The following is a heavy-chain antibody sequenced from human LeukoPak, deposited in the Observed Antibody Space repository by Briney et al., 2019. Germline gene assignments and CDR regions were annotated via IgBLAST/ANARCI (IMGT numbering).Heavy chain of an antibody. J-gene: IGHJ4*02. CDR2: IYTSGST. CDR1: GGSISSFY. V-gene: IGHV4-4*07. Sequence: SETLSLTCTVSGGSISSFYWSWIRQPAGKGLEWIGRIYTSGSTNYNPSLKSRVTISVGKSKNQFSLKLSSVTAADTAVYYCASDYGDWGQGTLVTVSS. CDR3: ASDYGD. D-gene: IGHD4-17*01.